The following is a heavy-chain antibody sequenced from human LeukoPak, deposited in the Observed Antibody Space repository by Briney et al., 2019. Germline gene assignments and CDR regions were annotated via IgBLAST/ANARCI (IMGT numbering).Heavy chain of an antibody. CDR3: ARGSWYDSSGYYDRTFDY. J-gene: IGHJ4*02. V-gene: IGHV4-30-4*08. CDR2: IYYSGST. CDR1: GGSISSGGYY. D-gene: IGHD3-22*01. Sequence: SETLSLTCTVSGGSISSGGYYWSWIRQPPGKGLEWIGYIYYSGSTYYNPSLKSRVTISVDTSKNQFSLKLSSVTAADTAVYYCARGSWYDSSGYYDRTFDYWGQGTLVTVSS.